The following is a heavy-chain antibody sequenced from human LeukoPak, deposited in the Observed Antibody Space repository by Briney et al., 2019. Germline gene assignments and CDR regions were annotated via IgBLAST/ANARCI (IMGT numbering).Heavy chain of an antibody. CDR3: AREVEMATITPANWFDP. D-gene: IGHD5-24*01. CDR2: MNPNSGNT. V-gene: IGHV1-8*01. CDR1: GYTFTSYD. Sequence: GVSVKVSCKASGYTFTSYDINWVRQATGQGLEWMGWMNPNSGNTGYAQKFQGRVTMTRNTSISTAYMELSSLRSEDTAVYYCAREVEMATITPANWFDPWGQGTLVTVSS. J-gene: IGHJ5*02.